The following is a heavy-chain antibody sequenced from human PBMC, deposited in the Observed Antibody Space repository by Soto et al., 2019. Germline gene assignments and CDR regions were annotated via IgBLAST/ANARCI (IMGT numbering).Heavy chain of an antibody. J-gene: IGHJ4*01. D-gene: IGHD2-15*01. CDR1: GGSIRNVY. Sequence: XETLSLTCTVSGGSIRNVYWSWMRQAPGKGLEWIGFIFHSGNAKYNPSLKSRVTISVDTSKNQFSLSLDSVTAADTAVYFCARAHAPTLPFDYWGQGTLVTVSS. CDR2: IFHSGNA. CDR3: ARAHAPTLPFDY. V-gene: IGHV4-59*01.